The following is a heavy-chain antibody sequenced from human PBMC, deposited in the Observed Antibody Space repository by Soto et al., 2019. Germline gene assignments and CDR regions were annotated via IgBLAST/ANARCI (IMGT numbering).Heavy chain of an antibody. CDR2: ISLYSDGT. CDR1: GYTFSNYG. D-gene: IGHD2-2*01. J-gene: IGHJ5*02. V-gene: IGHV1-18*01. Sequence: QVQLVQSGGEVKRPGASVKVSCKTSGYTFSNYGITWVRQAPGQPLEWLGWISLYSDGTNYAQKFQGRVSMTTDTSTNTAYMELRSLRSDDTAVYSGAILVPGAEAWFGPWGQGTLVTVSS. CDR3: AILVPGAEAWFGP.